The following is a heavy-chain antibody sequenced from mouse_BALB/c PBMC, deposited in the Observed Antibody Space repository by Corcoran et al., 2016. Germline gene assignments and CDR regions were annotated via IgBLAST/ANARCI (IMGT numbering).Heavy chain of an antibody. CDR1: GYTFTNYG. V-gene: IGHV9-1*02. Sequence: QMQLVQSGPELKKPGETVKISCKASGYTFTNYGMNWVKQAPGEGLKWMGWINTYTGEPTYADDFKGRFAFSLETSASTAYLQINNLKNEDMATYFCARGTRDYYAMDYWGQGTSVTVSS. D-gene: IGHD3-3*01. CDR3: ARGTRDYYAMDY. CDR2: INTYTGEP. J-gene: IGHJ4*01.